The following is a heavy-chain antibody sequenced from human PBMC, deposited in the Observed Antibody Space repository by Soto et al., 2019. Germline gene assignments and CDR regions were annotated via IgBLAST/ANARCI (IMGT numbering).Heavy chain of an antibody. CDR3: ARGATIFGVAAYSYYEMEV. Sequence: QVQLVQSGAEVKKPGSSVKVSCKASGGTFSSYRINWVRQAPGQGLEWMGGIVPAFGTPNYAQNLQGRITITADDSTTTVYMDLSSLRSEDTAVYYCARGATIFGVAAYSYYEMEVWGQGTTVTVSS. CDR1: GGTFSSYR. J-gene: IGHJ6*02. CDR2: IVPAFGTP. D-gene: IGHD3-3*01. V-gene: IGHV1-69*01.